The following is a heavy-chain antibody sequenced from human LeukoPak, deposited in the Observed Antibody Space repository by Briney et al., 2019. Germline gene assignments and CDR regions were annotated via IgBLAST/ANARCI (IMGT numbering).Heavy chain of an antibody. V-gene: IGHV3-7*01. J-gene: IGHJ4*02. D-gene: IGHD2-15*01. Sequence: GGSLRLSCAASGFTFSSYWMSLVRQAPGKGLEWVANIKQDGSEKYYVDSVKGRFTISRDNAKNSLYLQMSSLRAEDTAVYYCARAVVVAACFDYWGQGTLVTVSS. CDR2: IKQDGSEK. CDR1: GFTFSSYW. CDR3: ARAVVVAACFDY.